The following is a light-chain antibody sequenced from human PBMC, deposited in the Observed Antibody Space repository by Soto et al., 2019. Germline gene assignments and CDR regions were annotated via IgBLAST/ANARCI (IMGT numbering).Light chain of an antibody. V-gene: IGKV3-20*01. CDR2: GAS. Sequence: EIVLTQSPGTLSLSPGERATLSCRASQSVFNSQLAWYQQKPGQAPRLLIYGASSSAAGIPDRFSGSGSGTDFTLTINRQEPEDLAVYYCQQYGSSPWTFGQGTKVEVK. CDR3: QQYGSSPWT. J-gene: IGKJ1*01. CDR1: QSVFNSQ.